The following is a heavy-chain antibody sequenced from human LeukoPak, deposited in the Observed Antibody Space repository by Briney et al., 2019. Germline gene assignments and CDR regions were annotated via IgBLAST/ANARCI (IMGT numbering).Heavy chain of an antibody. D-gene: IGHD3-9*01. CDR3: ARDLWYYDILTGYLGTYYYMDV. CDR1: GYTFTDYY. Sequence: ASVKVSCKASGYTFTDYYMHWVRQAPGHGLEWMGWINPNSGGTNYAQKFQGRVTMTRDTSISTAYIELSRLRSDDTAVYYCARDLWYYDILTGYLGTYYYMDVWGKGTTVTISS. CDR2: INPNSGGT. V-gene: IGHV1-2*02. J-gene: IGHJ6*03.